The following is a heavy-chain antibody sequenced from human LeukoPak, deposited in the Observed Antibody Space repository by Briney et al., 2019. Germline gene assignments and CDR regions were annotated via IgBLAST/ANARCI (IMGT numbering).Heavy chain of an antibody. CDR2: IYYSGST. V-gene: IGHV4-59*01. D-gene: IGHD3-10*01. CDR3: AREGAMVRGVIDY. CDR1: GGSISSYY. J-gene: IGHJ4*02. Sequence: PSETLSFTCTVSGGSISSYYWSWIRQPPGKGLEWIGYIYYSGSTNYNPSLKSRVTISVDTSKNQFSLKLSSVTAADTAVYYCAREGAMVRGVIDYWGQGTLVTVSS.